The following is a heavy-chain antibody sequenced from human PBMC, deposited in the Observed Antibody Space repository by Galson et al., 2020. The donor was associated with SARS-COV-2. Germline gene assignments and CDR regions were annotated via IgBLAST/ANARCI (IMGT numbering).Heavy chain of an antibody. CDR3: ARDPSHVDAARLEFDY. J-gene: IGHJ4*02. CDR1: GDSVSSNSAS. D-gene: IGHD5-18*01. V-gene: IGHV6-1*01. CDR2: TYYRSKWYY. Sequence: SETLSLTCAIYGDSVSSNSASWNWLRQSPSRGLEWLGRTYYRSKWYYEYAISVNSRIAVRPDTSRNQFSLQLTSVTPGDTAVYYCARDPSHVDAARLEFDYWGQGTLVTVSP.